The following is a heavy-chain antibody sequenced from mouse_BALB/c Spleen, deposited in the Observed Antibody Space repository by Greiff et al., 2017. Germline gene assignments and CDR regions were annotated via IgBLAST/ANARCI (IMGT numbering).Heavy chain of an antibody. Sequence: EVHLVESGPGLVKPSQSLSLTCSVTGYSITSGYYWNWIRQFPGNKLEWMGYISYDGSNNYNPSLKNRISITRDTSKNQFFLKLNSVTTEDTATYYCARNNSASRFAYWGQGTLVTVSA. V-gene: IGHV3-6*02. CDR2: ISYDGSN. CDR3: ARNNSASRFAY. D-gene: IGHD1-3*01. CDR1: GYSITSGYY. J-gene: IGHJ3*01.